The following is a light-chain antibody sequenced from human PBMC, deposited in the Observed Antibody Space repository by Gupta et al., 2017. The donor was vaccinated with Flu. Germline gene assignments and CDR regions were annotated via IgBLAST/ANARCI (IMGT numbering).Light chain of an antibody. CDR3: QQAISFPRT. V-gene: IGKV1-12*01. Sequence: DIQMTQSPSSVSASVGDRVTITCRASQGISSWLVWYQQKPGKAPKLLIYAASSLPSGVPSRFSGSGSGTDFTLKISSLQPEDFATYYCQQAISFPRTFGRGTKVEIK. J-gene: IGKJ4*01. CDR1: QGISSW. CDR2: AAS.